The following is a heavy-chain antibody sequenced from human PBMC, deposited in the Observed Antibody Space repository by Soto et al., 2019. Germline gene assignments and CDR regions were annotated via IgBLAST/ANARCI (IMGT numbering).Heavy chain of an antibody. CDR1: GGSFSGYY. J-gene: IGHJ5*02. Sequence: SETLSLTCAVYGGSFSGYYWSWIRQPPGKGLEWIGEINHSGSTNYNPSLKSRVTISVDTSKNQFSLKLSSVTAADTAVYYCERRLSGSYSGWFDPWGQGTLVTVSS. CDR2: INHSGST. CDR3: ERRLSGSYSGWFDP. D-gene: IGHD1-26*01. V-gene: IGHV4-34*01.